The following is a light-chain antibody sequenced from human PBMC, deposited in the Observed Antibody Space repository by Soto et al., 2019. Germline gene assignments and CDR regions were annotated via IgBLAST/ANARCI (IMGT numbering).Light chain of an antibody. J-gene: IGKJ2*01. Sequence: DIQMTQSPPSLSASVGDRVTITCRASQAISGYLNWFQQKPGKAPKLLIYAASSLQSGVPSRFSGSGSGAVFTLTINSLQPEDFASYYCQQSYNTPRTFGQGTKLEI. CDR2: AAS. CDR1: QAISGY. V-gene: IGKV1-39*01. CDR3: QQSYNTPRT.